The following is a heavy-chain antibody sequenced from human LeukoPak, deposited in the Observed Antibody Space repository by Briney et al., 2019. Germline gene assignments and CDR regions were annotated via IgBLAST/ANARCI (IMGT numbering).Heavy chain of an antibody. CDR1: GFTFRSYA. CDR2: ISGSGNSA. CDR3: AKGLSNSRYYYMDV. Sequence: GSLRLSCAASGFTFRSYAMSWVRQAPRKGLEWVSAISGSGNSAYYADSVKGRFTISRDNSKNTLYVQMISLRAEDTAVYYCAKGLSNSRYYYMDVWGKGTTVTVSS. D-gene: IGHD2/OR15-2a*01. J-gene: IGHJ6*03. V-gene: IGHV3-23*01.